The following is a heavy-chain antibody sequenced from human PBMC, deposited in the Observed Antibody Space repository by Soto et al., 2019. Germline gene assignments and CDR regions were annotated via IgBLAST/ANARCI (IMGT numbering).Heavy chain of an antibody. V-gene: IGHV4-31*03. Sequence: TLSLTCTVSGGSISSGGYYWSWIRQHPGKGLEWIGYIYYSGSTYYNPSLKSRVTISVDTSKNQFSLKLSSVTAADTAVYYCARGRKRGITMIVVVTLDAFDIWGQGTMVTVSS. CDR1: GGSISSGGYY. J-gene: IGHJ3*02. CDR3: ARGRKRGITMIVVVTLDAFDI. CDR2: IYYSGST. D-gene: IGHD3-22*01.